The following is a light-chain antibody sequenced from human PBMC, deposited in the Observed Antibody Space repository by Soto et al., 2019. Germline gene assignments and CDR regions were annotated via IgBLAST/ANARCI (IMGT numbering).Light chain of an antibody. CDR2: EAS. J-gene: IGKJ5*01. Sequence: EIVLTQSPGTLSLSPGERATLSCRASQSVRDFLAWYQQKPGQVPRLLIYEASRRATGIPARFSGSGSGTDFTLVISSLQPDDFATYYCQQYNSYSITFGQGTRLEI. V-gene: IGKV3-11*01. CDR1: QSVRDF. CDR3: QQYNSYSIT.